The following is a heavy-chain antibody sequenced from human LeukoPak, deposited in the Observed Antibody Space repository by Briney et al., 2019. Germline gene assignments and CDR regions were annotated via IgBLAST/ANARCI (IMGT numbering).Heavy chain of an antibody. V-gene: IGHV3-66*01. CDR1: GFTFSSAW. CDR2: IYSGGST. Sequence: QSGESLRLSCAASGFTFSSAWMTWVRQAPGKGLEWVSVIYSGGSTYYADSVKGRFTISRDNSKNTLYLQMNSRRAEDTAVYYCARDGGSSSQPFDYWGQGTLVTVSS. CDR3: ARDGGSSSQPFDY. J-gene: IGHJ4*02. D-gene: IGHD6-13*01.